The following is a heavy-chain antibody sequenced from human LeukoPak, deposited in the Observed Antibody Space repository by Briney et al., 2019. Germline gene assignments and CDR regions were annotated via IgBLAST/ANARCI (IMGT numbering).Heavy chain of an antibody. D-gene: IGHD4-23*01. V-gene: IGHV4-61*02. Sequence: SQTLSLTCTVSGGSISSGSYYWSWIRQPAGKGLEWIGRIYTSGSTNYNPSLKSRVTMSVDPSKNQFSLKLSSVTAADTAVYYCASLTIDYGGNSGWDYYYMDVWGKGTTVTVSS. CDR1: GGSISSGSYY. CDR3: ASLTIDYGGNSGWDYYYMDV. CDR2: IYTSGST. J-gene: IGHJ6*03.